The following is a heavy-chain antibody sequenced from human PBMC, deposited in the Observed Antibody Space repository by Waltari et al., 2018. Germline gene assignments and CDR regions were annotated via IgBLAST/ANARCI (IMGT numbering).Heavy chain of an antibody. D-gene: IGHD2-8*01. J-gene: IGHJ6*03. CDR1: GYTLTALS. Sequence: QVQLVQSGAEVKKPGASVKVSCKVSGYTLTALSMHWVRQAPGKGLGWLEWMGGFDPEDGETIYAQKYQGRVTMTEDTSTDTAYMELSSLRSEDTAVYYCATSAGSDIVRAPGWCMDVWGKGTTVTVSS. CDR2: FDPEDGET. V-gene: IGHV1-24*01. CDR3: ATSAGSDIVRAPGWCMDV.